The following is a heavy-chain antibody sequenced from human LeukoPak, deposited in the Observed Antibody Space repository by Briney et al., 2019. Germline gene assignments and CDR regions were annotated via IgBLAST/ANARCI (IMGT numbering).Heavy chain of an antibody. CDR3: AKDGGSYLNWIDP. Sequence: GGSLRLSCAASGFTFSSYAMHWVRQAPGEGLEWVAVISYDGSSKYYADSVKGRFTISRDNSKNTLHLQMNSLRAEDTAVYYCAKDGGSYLNWIDPWGQGTLVTVSS. J-gene: IGHJ5*02. V-gene: IGHV3-30*04. CDR2: ISYDGSSK. CDR1: GFTFSSYA. D-gene: IGHD2-15*01.